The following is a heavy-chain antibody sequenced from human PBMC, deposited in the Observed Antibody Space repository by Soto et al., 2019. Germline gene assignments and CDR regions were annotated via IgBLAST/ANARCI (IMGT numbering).Heavy chain of an antibody. Sequence: QGQLVQSGAEVKKPGSSVKVSCKASGGTFSSYAISWVRQAPGQGLEWMGGIIPIFGTANYAQKFQGRVTITADESTSTAYMELSSLRSEDTAVYYCARACISTSCYYYYYGMDVWGQGTTVTVSS. CDR3: ARACISTSCYYYYYGMDV. D-gene: IGHD2-2*01. V-gene: IGHV1-69*12. J-gene: IGHJ6*02. CDR2: IIPIFGTA. CDR1: GGTFSSYA.